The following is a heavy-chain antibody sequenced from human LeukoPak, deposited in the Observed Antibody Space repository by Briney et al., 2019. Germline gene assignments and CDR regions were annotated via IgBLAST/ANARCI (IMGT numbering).Heavy chain of an antibody. CDR2: IYNTGST. CDR3: ARGGDYDFWSGYSNYYYMDV. V-gene: IGHV4-59*01. Sequence: SETLSLTCTVSGASITSYYWIWIRQPPGKGLEWIGYIYNTGSTSYNPSLKSRVTTSEDTSKNQFSLKLSSVTAADTAVYYCARGGDYDFWSGYSNYYYMDVWGKGTTVTVSS. D-gene: IGHD3-3*01. CDR1: GASITSYY. J-gene: IGHJ6*03.